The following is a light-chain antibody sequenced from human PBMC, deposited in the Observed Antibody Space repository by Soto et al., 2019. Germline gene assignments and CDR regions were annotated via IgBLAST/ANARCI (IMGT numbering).Light chain of an antibody. CDR2: AAS. V-gene: IGKV1-39*01. CDR3: QQTYSAPYT. J-gene: IGKJ2*01. Sequence: DLQMTQSPSSLSASARDRVTITCRASQSISKYLNWYQQIPGRAPKLLIYAASSMETGVPSRFRGSGSGTDFSLTIDSLQPEDFATYYCQQTYSAPYTFGQGTKLESK. CDR1: QSISKY.